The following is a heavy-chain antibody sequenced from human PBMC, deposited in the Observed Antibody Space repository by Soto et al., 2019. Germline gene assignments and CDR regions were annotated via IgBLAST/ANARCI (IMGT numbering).Heavy chain of an antibody. CDR2: IKQDGSEK. CDR3: ARAYGSAWYLDY. D-gene: IGHD6-19*01. Sequence: HPGGSLRLSCEASGFTFSNHWMNWVRQAPGKGLEWVANIKQDGSEKFFVDSVKGRFTISRDNARNSLYLQMNSLRAEDTAVYYCARAYGSAWYLDYWGQGALVTVSS. V-gene: IGHV3-7*03. CDR1: GFTFSNHW. J-gene: IGHJ4*02.